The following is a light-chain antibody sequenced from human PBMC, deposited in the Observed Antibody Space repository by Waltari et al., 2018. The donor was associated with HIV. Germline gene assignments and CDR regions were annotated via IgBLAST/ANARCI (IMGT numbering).Light chain of an antibody. Sequence: QSALTQPASVSGSPGQSITISCTGTSSDVGGYHYVSWYQQHPGKAPKVIIYEVSNRPSGVSNRFSGSNSGNTASLTISGLQAEDEADYYCNSFRSRNIRVFGGGTRVTVL. CDR1: SSDVGGYHY. V-gene: IGLV2-14*01. CDR3: NSFRSRNIRV. CDR2: EVS. J-gene: IGLJ2*01.